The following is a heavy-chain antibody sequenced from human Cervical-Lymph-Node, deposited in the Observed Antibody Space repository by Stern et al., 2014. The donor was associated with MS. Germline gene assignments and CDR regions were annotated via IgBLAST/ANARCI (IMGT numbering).Heavy chain of an antibody. Sequence: VQLVESGAEVKKPGSSVNVSCKASGDTLSRYAISWVRQAPGKGLQWMGGIIPISGKENYAQKFQGRVKLIADESTSTAYMELSSLRSEDAAVYYCASSYSGWDNPYHFYGMDVWGQGTTVTVSS. V-gene: IGHV1-69*01. CDR3: ASSYSGWDNPYHFYGMDV. CDR1: GDTLSRYA. J-gene: IGHJ6*02. D-gene: IGHD6-19*01. CDR2: IIPISGKE.